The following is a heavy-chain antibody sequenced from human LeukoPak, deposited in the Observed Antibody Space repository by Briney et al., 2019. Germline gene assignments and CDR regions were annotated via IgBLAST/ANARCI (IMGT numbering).Heavy chain of an antibody. D-gene: IGHD3-3*01. CDR3: AREDHDDSGAWYFDL. V-gene: IGHV4-39*02. Sequence: SETLSLTCTVSGGSISSSSYYWGWIRQPPGKGLEWIGSIYYSGSTYYNPSLKSRVTISVDTSKNQFSLRLSSVTAADTALYYCAREDHDDSGAWYFDLWGRGTLVTVSS. CDR2: IYYSGST. J-gene: IGHJ2*01. CDR1: GGSISSSSYY.